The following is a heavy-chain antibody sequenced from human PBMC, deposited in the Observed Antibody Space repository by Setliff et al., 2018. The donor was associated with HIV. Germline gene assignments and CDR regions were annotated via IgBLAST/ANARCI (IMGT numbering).Heavy chain of an antibody. CDR3: ARDSRDIVVVIAPEPEPYYYYGMDV. CDR2: IIPIFGTP. CDR1: GDTFNSHA. Sequence: SVKVSCKASGDTFNSHAISWVRQAPGQGLEWMGGIIPIFGTPNYAQRFKGRLTITADESTSTVYMELSSLRSEDTAVYFCARDSRDIVVVIAPEPEPYYYYGMDVWGEGTTVTVSS. J-gene: IGHJ6*04. V-gene: IGHV1-69*13. D-gene: IGHD2-15*01.